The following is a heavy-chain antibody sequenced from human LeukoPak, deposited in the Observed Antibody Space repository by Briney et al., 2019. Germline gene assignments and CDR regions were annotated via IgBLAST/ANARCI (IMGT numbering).Heavy chain of an antibody. Sequence: ASVKVSCKSSGYTLSSYYIHWVRQAPGQGLEWMGVINPSGGSTTYAQKFQGRVTMTRDTSTSTVYMDLSSLRSEDTAVHYCARESLPYYYGSGNYYNSFDYWGQGTLITVSS. CDR3: ARESLPYYYGSGNYYNSFDY. CDR1: GYTLSSYY. CDR2: INPSGGST. D-gene: IGHD3-10*01. J-gene: IGHJ4*02. V-gene: IGHV1-46*01.